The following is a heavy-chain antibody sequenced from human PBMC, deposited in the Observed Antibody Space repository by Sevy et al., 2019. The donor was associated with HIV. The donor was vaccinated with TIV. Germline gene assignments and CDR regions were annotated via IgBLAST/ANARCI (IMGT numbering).Heavy chain of an antibody. CDR3: ASLQYYDILTGYYDPNHRDRYYFDY. V-gene: IGHV3-23*01. CDR1: GFTFSSYA. J-gene: IGHJ4*02. Sequence: GGSLRLSCAASGFTFSSYAMSWVRQAPGKGLEWVSAISGSGGSTYYADSVKGRFTISRDNSKNTLYLQMNSLRAEDTAVYYCASLQYYDILTGYYDPNHRDRYYFDYWGQGTLVTVSS. CDR2: ISGSGGST. D-gene: IGHD3-9*01.